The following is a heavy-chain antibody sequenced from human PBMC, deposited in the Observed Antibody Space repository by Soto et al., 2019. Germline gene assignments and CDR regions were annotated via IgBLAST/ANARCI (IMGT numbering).Heavy chain of an antibody. D-gene: IGHD1-20*01. V-gene: IGHV3-30*18. CDR3: AKVQNNWNSRSSFDV. Sequence: VGSLRLSCAPSVLTFSSYGMHCVRHSPGKGLEWVAVISYDGSNKYYADSVKGRFTISRDNSKNTLYLQMNSLRAEDTAVYYCAKVQNNWNSRSSFDVLREGTMVTVSS. J-gene: IGHJ3*01. CDR1: VLTFSSYG. CDR2: ISYDGSNK.